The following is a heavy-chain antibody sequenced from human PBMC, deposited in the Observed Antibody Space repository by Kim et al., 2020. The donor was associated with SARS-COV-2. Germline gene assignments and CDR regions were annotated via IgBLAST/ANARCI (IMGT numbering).Heavy chain of an antibody. V-gene: IGHV1-2*02. CDR2: INPNSGGT. CDR1: GYTFTGYY. D-gene: IGHD3-22*01. CDR3: AREGPYDSSGSPWAGALSDY. J-gene: IGHJ4*02. Sequence: ASVKVSCKASGYTFTGYYMHWVRQAPGQGLEWMGWINPNSGGTNYAQKFQGRVTMTRDTSISTAYMELSRLRSDDTAVYYCAREGPYDSSGSPWAGALSDYWGQGTLVTVSS.